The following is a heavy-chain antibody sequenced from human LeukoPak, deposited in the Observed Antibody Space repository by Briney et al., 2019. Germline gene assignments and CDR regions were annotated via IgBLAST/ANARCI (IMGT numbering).Heavy chain of an antibody. D-gene: IGHD5-18*01. J-gene: IGHJ4*02. Sequence: GGSLRLSCAASGFTFSSYGMHWVRQAPGKGLEWVAVIRYDGSNKYYADSVKGRFTISRDNSKNTLYLQMNSLRAEDTAVYYCARGGIQPNREFDYWGQGTLVTVSS. CDR2: IRYDGSNK. V-gene: IGHV3-33*01. CDR3: ARGGIQPNREFDY. CDR1: GFTFSSYG.